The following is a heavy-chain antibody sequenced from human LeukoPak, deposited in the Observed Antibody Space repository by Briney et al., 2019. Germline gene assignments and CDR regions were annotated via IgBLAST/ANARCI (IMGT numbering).Heavy chain of an antibody. D-gene: IGHD3-10*02. J-gene: IGHJ6*04. CDR3: AELGITMIGGV. Sequence: GGSLRLSCAASGFTYSLYGLGWVRQAPGRGLEGVSSISISGSNFYCAVSVNGRFTISRDNAKNSLYLQMNSLGAEDTAVYYCAELGITMIGGVWGKGTTVTISS. V-gene: IGHV3-21*01. CDR2: ISISGSNF. CDR1: GFTYSLYG.